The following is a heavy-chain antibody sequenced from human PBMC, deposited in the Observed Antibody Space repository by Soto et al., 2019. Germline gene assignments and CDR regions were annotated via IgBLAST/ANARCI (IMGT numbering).Heavy chain of an antibody. CDR2: ISANIINK. D-gene: IGHD2-15*01. CDR1: GFNFNSHA. J-gene: IGHJ6*02. Sequence: EVQLLESGGGLVQPGGSLRLSCAASGFNFNSHAMTWVRQAPGKGLEWVSTISANIINKYYADSVKGRFTISRDNSKNTLKLQMRSLRVEDSAVYHCARGETPPVRVGMDVWGQGTTLTVSS. V-gene: IGHV3-23*01. CDR3: ARGETPPVRVGMDV.